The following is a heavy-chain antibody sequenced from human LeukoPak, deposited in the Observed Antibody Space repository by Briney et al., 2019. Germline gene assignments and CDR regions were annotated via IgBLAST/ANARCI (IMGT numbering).Heavy chain of an antibody. CDR1: GGSFSGYY. V-gene: IGHV4-34*01. Sequence: PSETLSLTCAVYGGSFSGYYWSWIRRPPGKGLEWIGEINHSGSTNYNPSLKSRVTISVDTSKNQFSLKLSSVTAADTAVYYCARGRRERWFDPWGQGTLVTVSS. CDR3: ARGRRERWFDP. D-gene: IGHD1-26*01. J-gene: IGHJ5*02. CDR2: INHSGST.